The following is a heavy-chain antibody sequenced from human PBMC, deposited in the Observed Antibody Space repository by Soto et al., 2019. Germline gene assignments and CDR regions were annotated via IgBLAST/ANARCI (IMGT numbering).Heavy chain of an antibody. V-gene: IGHV3-7*01. D-gene: IGHD2-2*01. Sequence: GGSLRLSCAASGITISSYWMSWVRQAPGKGLEWVANIKQDGSEKYYVGSVKGRFIISRDNAKNSLYLQLDSLRAEDTAVYYCLRVGSEYQLLKYFYYYYMDVWGKGTTVTVSS. CDR1: GITISSYW. CDR2: IKQDGSEK. J-gene: IGHJ6*03. CDR3: LRVGSEYQLLKYFYYYYMDV.